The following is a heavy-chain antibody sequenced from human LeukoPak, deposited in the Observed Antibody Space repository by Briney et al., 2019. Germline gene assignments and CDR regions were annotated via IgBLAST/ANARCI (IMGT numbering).Heavy chain of an antibody. Sequence: GGSLRLSCAASGFTFSSYWMHWVRQAPGKGLVWVSRINSDGSSTNYADSVKGRFTISRGNAENTLYLQMNSLRAEDTAVYYCARKAAGLTFDYWGQGTLVSVSS. CDR2: INSDGSST. J-gene: IGHJ4*02. CDR3: ARKAAGLTFDY. V-gene: IGHV3-74*01. CDR1: GFTFSSYW. D-gene: IGHD6-13*01.